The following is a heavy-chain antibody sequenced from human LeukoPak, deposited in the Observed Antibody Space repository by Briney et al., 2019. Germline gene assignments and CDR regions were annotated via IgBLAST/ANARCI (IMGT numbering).Heavy chain of an antibody. J-gene: IGHJ4*02. CDR2: ISGSGGST. CDR3: ARVQRFSSGWYTGTVDY. CDR1: GFTFSSYA. V-gene: IGHV3-23*01. Sequence: GGSLRLSCAASGFTFSSYAMSWVRQAPGKGLEWVSAISGSGGSTYYADSVKGRFTISRDNSKNTLYLQMNSLRAEDTAVYYCARVQRFSSGWYTGTVDYWGQGTLVTVSS. D-gene: IGHD6-19*01.